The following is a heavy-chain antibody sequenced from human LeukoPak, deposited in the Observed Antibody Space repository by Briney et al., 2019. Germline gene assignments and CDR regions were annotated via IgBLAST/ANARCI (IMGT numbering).Heavy chain of an antibody. CDR2: INPSGGST. V-gene: IGHV1-46*01. Sequence: ASVKVSCKAPGYTFTSYYMHWVRQAPGQGLEWMGIINPSGGSTSYAQKFQGRVTMTRDTSTSTAYMELSSLRSEDTAVYYCASAAAAGTIGDYWGQGTLVTVSS. CDR1: GYTFTSYY. D-gene: IGHD6-13*01. CDR3: ASAAAAGTIGDY. J-gene: IGHJ4*02.